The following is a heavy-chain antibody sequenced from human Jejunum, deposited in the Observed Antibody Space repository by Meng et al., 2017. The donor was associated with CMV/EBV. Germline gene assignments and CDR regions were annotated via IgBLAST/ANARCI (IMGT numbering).Heavy chain of an antibody. CDR3: AWDIANCLNN. V-gene: IGHV3-15*05. J-gene: IGHJ4*02. Sequence: VDSGVGLVRPGGSLRVSCASSGLTFPNGWMSWVRQAPGKGLEWVGRIKSKGSGWTTDCVSSVKDRFIISRDDSKNTVYLQMNSLEIEDTAVYYCAWDIANCLNNWGQGALVTVSS. D-gene: IGHD2-21*01. CDR1: GLTFPNGW. CDR2: IKSKGSGWTT.